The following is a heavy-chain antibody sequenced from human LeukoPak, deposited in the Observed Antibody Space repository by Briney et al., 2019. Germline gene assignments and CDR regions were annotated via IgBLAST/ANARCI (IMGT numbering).Heavy chain of an antibody. CDR2: ISGSGGST. CDR3: AKDSPPRRPFFVVVVDFFDY. J-gene: IGHJ4*02. Sequence: PGGSLRLSCAAPGFTFSSYAMSWVRQAPGKGLEWVSAISGSGGSTYYADSVKGRFTISRDNSKNTLYLQMNSLRAEDTAVYYCAKDSPPRRPFFVVVVDFFDYWGQGTLVTVSS. CDR1: GFTFSSYA. D-gene: IGHD3-22*01. V-gene: IGHV3-23*01.